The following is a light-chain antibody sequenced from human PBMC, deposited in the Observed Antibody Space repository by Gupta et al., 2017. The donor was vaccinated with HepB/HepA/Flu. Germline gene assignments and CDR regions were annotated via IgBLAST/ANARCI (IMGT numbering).Light chain of an antibody. Sequence: DIQMTQSPSSLSASVGDRVTITCRASQSISSYLNWYQQKPGKAPKLLIYAASSLQSGVPSRFSGSGSGTXFTLTIXRLQPEDFANYYCQQSDSTPNTFGXGTKLEIK. CDR1: QSISSY. J-gene: IGKJ2*01. V-gene: IGKV1-39*01. CDR3: QQSDSTPNT. CDR2: AAS.